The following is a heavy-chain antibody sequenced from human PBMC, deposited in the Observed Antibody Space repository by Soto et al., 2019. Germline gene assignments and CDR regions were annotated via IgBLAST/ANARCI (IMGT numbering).Heavy chain of an antibody. CDR2: INPDGSAK. CDR1: HFSFSTSW. D-gene: IGHD1-7*01. J-gene: IGHJ5*02. V-gene: IGHV3-7*04. CDR3: ARARTTTWSGTTRGWFDP. Sequence: GGSLRLSCAASHFSFSTSWMNWIRQAPGKGLEWVANINPDGSAKYYVDSLKVRFTISRDNAKSSLYLQMNSLRAEDTAVYYCARARTTTWSGTTRGWFDPWGQGSLVTVSS.